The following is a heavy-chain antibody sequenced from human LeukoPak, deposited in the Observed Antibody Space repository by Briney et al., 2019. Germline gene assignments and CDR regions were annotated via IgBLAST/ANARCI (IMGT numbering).Heavy chain of an antibody. CDR1: GGSIRYSSYY. D-gene: IGHD1-26*01. CDR3: ARDGRYYYAFDI. CDR2: IHSSGST. V-gene: IGHV4-39*07. Sequence: SETLSLTCSVAGGSIRYSSYYWTWIRQPPGKGLEWIGNIHSSGSTDYNPSLKSRVTMSVDTSKNEFSLRVNSVTAADTAVYYCARDGRYYYAFDIWGQGTMVTVSS. J-gene: IGHJ3*02.